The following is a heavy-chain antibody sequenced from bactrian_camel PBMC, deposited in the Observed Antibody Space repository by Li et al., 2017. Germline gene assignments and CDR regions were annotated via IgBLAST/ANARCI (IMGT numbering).Heavy chain of an antibody. D-gene: IGHD4*01. CDR2: IFTGGGST. CDR3: AARRYMSDYDALKISEYNY. J-gene: IGHJ4*01. Sequence: DVQLVESGGGSVQPGGSLTLSCVASGYIRGSGCMGWFRQAPGKRREGVAAIFTGGGSTVYADSVKGRFIISQDNALSTVYLQMNNLTPEDTGMYYCAARRYMSDYDALKISEYNYWGQGTQVTVS. V-gene: IGHV3S40*01. CDR1: GYIRGSGC.